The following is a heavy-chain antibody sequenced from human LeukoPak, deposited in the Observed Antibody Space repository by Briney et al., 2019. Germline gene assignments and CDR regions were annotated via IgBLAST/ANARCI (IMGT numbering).Heavy chain of an antibody. CDR3: ARDSNIAAAGYMDV. V-gene: IGHV1-69*05. D-gene: IGHD6-13*01. CDR2: IIPIFGTA. J-gene: IGHJ6*03. CDR1: GGSFSSEA. Sequence: SVKVSCKAFGGSFSSEAISWVRQAPGQGLEWMGGIIPIFGTANYAQKFQGRVTITTDESTSTAYMELSSLRSEDTAVYYCARDSNIAAAGYMDVWGKGTTVTVSS.